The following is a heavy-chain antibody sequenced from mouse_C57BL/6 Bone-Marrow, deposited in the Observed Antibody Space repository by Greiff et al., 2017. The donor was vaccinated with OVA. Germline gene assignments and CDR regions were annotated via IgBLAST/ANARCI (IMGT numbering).Heavy chain of an antibody. Sequence: EVQLQQPGPELVKPGASVKISCKASGYSFTGYYMNWVKQSPEKSLEWIGEINPSTGGTTYNQKFKAKATLTVDKSSSTAYMQLKSLTSEDSAVYYCARGIYYGSSDYWGQGTTLTVSS. CDR2: INPSTGGT. J-gene: IGHJ2*01. V-gene: IGHV1-42*01. CDR1: GYSFTGYY. D-gene: IGHD1-1*01. CDR3: ARGIYYGSSDY.